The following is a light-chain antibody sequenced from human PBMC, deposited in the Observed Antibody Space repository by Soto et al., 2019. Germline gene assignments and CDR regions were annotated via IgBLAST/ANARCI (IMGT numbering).Light chain of an antibody. J-gene: IGKJ2*01. CDR2: AAS. Sequence: EIVLTQSPATLSLSPGERATLSCRASQSVGTYVASYQQKPGQALRLLISAASNRATGIPARFSGSGSGTDFTLTISSLEPEDFAVYYCLQRSNWPYTFGQGTKLEIK. CDR1: QSVGTY. V-gene: IGKV3-11*01. CDR3: LQRSNWPYT.